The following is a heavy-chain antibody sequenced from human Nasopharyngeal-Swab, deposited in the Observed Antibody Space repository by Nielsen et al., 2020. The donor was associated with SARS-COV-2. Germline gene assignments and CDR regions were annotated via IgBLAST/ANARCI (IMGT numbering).Heavy chain of an antibody. J-gene: IGHJ6*02. CDR3: ARETGGVPAAIEGGYYYGMDV. D-gene: IGHD2-2*01. CDR1: GFTFSSYV. V-gene: IGHV3-30*04. CDR2: ISYDGSNK. Sequence: GESLQISCAASGFTFSSYVMHWVRQAPGKGLEWAAVISYDGSNKYYADSVKGRFTISRDNSKNTLYLQMNSLRAEDTAVYYCARETGGVPAAIEGGYYYGMDVWGQGTTVTVSS.